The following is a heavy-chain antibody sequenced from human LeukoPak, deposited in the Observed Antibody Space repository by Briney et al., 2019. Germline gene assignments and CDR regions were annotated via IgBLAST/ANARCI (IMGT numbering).Heavy chain of an antibody. D-gene: IGHD1-1*01. CDR1: GGSISSYY. Sequence: PPETLSLTCTVSGGSISSYYWSWIRQPPGKGLEWIGYIYYSGSTNYNPSLKSRVTISVDTSKNQFSLKLSSVTAADTAVYYCARESHWNYVDYWGQGTLVTVSS. CDR2: IYYSGST. J-gene: IGHJ4*02. CDR3: ARESHWNYVDY. V-gene: IGHV4-59*01.